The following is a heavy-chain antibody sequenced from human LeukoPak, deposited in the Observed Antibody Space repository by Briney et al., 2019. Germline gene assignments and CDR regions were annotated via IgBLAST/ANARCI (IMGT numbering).Heavy chain of an antibody. CDR2: INAGNGNT. CDR3: AREGDDSSGYYLNLDY. D-gene: IGHD3-22*01. J-gene: IGHJ4*02. V-gene: IGHV1-3*01. Sequence: EASVNVSCKASGYTFTIYAMHWVRQAPGQRLEWMGWINAGNGNTKYSQKFQGRVTITRDTSASTAYMELSSLRSEDTAVYYCAREGDDSSGYYLNLDYGGQGPLVTVS. CDR1: GYTFTIYA.